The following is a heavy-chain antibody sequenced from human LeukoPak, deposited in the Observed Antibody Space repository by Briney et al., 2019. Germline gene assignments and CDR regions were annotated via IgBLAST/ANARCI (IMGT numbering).Heavy chain of an antibody. CDR1: GFTFSSYA. J-gene: IGHJ4*02. CDR2: ISGSGGST. Sequence: PGGSLRLSCAASGFTFSSYAMSWVRQAPGKGLEWVSAISGSGGSTYYADSVKGRFTISRDNSKNTLYLQMNSLRAEDTAVYYCATFHSSSWERDFDYWGQGTLVTVSS. D-gene: IGHD6-13*01. V-gene: IGHV3-23*01. CDR3: ATFHSSSWERDFDY.